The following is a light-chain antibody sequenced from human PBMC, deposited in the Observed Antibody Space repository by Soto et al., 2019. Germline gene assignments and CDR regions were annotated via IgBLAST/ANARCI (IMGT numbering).Light chain of an antibody. V-gene: IGKV1D-16*01. CDR3: PQYNTYPLT. Sequence: DIQMTQSPSSLSASVGDRVSITCRASQDISHWLAWYQQKPQKAPKSVIYVASLLHTGVPSRFSGSGSGTDFTLTFSSMQPEDSATYYGPQYNTYPLTSGGGTKVEIK. CDR1: QDISHW. CDR2: VAS. J-gene: IGKJ4*01.